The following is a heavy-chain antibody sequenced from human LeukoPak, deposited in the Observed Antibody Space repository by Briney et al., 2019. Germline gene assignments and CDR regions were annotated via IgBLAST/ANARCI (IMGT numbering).Heavy chain of an antibody. V-gene: IGHV4-38-2*02. Sequence: SETLSLTCTVSGYSIRSDYYWGWIRQPPGKGREGIGSIYHRGRSYYNPSLERRIHMSVATSTIQFSLNLNSVTAADPAVYYCAVSTVGAPVPQPFDIWGQGTLVTVSS. CDR2: IYHRGRS. D-gene: IGHD4-23*01. CDR1: GYSIRSDYY. J-gene: IGHJ3*02. CDR3: AVSTVGAPVPQPFDI.